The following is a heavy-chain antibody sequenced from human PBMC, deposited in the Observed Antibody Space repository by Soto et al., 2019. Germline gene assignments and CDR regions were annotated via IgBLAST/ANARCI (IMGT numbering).Heavy chain of an antibody. D-gene: IGHD2-2*01. J-gene: IGHJ4*02. CDR2: IYPGDSDT. Sequence: LGESLKISCKGSGYSFTSYWIGWVRQMPGKGLEWMGIIYPGDSDTRYSPSFQGQVTISADKSISTAYLQWSSLKASDTAMYYCASGPLGYCSSTSCHHPAADEYYFDYWGQGTLVTVSS. CDR3: ASGPLGYCSSTSCHHPAADEYYFDY. CDR1: GYSFTSYW. V-gene: IGHV5-51*01.